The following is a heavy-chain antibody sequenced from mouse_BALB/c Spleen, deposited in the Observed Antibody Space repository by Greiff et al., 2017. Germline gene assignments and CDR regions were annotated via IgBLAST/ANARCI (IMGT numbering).Heavy chain of an antibody. CDR1: GYAFTNYL. CDR3: ARSSSGDY. Sequence: QVQLQQSGAELVRPGTSVKVSCKASGYAFTNYLIEWVKQRPGQGLEWIGVINPGSGGTNYNEKFKGKATLTADKSSSTAYMQLSSLTSDDSAVYFCARSSSGDYWGQGTTLTVSS. V-gene: IGHV1-54*03. D-gene: IGHD3-1*01. J-gene: IGHJ2*01. CDR2: INPGSGGT.